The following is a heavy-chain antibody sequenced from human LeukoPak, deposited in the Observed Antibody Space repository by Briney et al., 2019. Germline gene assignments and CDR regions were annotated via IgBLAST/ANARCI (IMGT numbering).Heavy chain of an antibody. CDR2: IIPILGIA. CDR1: GGTFSSYT. V-gene: IGHV1-69*02. CDR3: ATPRSSSWYQATYYFDY. D-gene: IGHD6-13*01. Sequence: SVKVSCKASGGTFSSYTISWVRQAPGQGLEWMGRIIPILGIANYAQKFQGRVTMTEDTSTDTAYMELSSLRSEDTAVYYCATPRSSSWYQATYYFDYWGQGTLVTVSS. J-gene: IGHJ4*02.